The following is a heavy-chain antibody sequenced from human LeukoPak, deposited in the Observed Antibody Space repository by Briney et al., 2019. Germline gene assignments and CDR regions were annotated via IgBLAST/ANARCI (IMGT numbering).Heavy chain of an antibody. CDR2: ISYDGSNK. J-gene: IGHJ4*02. V-gene: IGHV3-30*18. D-gene: IGHD6-19*01. CDR3: AKGVSRSGWYEPDFDY. Sequence: GRSLRLSCAASGFTFSSYGMHWVRQAPGKGLEWVAVISYDGSNKYYADSVKGRFTISRDNSKNTLYLQMNSLRAEDTAVYYCAKGVSRSGWYEPDFDYWGQGTLVTVSS. CDR1: GFTFSSYG.